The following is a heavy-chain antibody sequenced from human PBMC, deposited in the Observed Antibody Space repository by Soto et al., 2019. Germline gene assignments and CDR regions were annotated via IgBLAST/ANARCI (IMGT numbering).Heavy chain of an antibody. V-gene: IGHV3-15*07. CDR2: IKTRSEGEAT. Sequence: VQLVESGGGLVKPGGSLRLYCAASDFSISNAWMNWVRQAPGKGLEWVGRIKTRSEGEATDYAAPLKDRYTISRDDSKYTFFLQMNSLKTEDTAVYYCTTGSVEGVWGQGATVIVSS. CDR3: TTGSVEGV. CDR1: DFSISNAW. J-gene: IGHJ6*02. D-gene: IGHD2-15*01.